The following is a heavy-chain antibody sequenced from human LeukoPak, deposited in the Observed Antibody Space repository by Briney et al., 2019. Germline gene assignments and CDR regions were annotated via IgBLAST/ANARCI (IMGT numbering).Heavy chain of an antibody. D-gene: IGHD2-8*01. Sequence: GGSLRLSCAASGFTFSSYAMSWVRQAPGKGVEWVSAISGSGGHTYYADSVKGRLPLSRDNSKNTLYLQMISLRAEAAAVYYGAVKMAARPYYFDYWGQGTLVTASS. V-gene: IGHV3-23*01. J-gene: IGHJ4*02. CDR2: ISGSGGHT. CDR1: GFTFSSYA. CDR3: AVKMAARPYYFDY.